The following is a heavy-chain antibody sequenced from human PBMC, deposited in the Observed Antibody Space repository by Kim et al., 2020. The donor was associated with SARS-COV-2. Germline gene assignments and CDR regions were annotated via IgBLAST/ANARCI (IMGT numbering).Heavy chain of an antibody. J-gene: IGHJ4*02. D-gene: IGHD6-13*01. CDR1: GFAFSNYP. V-gene: IGHV3-23*01. CDR3: AKGGLLAGAGRFDY. CDR2: ISGSSDST. Sequence: GGSLRLSCAASGFAFSNYPMSWVRQAPGKGLEWVSGISGSSDSTYYADSVKGRFTISRDNSKNTLFLQMNSLRAGDTAVYYCAKGGLLAGAGRFDYWGQGTLVTVSS.